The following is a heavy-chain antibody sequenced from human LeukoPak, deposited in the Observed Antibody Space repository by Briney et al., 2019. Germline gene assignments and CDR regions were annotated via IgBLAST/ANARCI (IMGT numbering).Heavy chain of an antibody. CDR3: ARHRSGSTRWFDP. V-gene: IGHV4-39*01. Sequence: SETLSLTCTVSGGSISSSSYYWGWIRQPPGKGLEWIGSIYYSGSTYYNPSLKSRVTISVDTSKNQFSLKLSSVTAADTAVYYCARHRSGSTRWFDPWGQGTLVTVSS. CDR2: IYYSGST. CDR1: GGSISSSSYY. J-gene: IGHJ5*02.